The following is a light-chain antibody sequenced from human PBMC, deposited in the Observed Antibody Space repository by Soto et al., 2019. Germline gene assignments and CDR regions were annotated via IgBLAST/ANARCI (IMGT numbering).Light chain of an antibody. Sequence: EIVLTQSPGTLSLSPGERATLSCRASQSVRSNYLAWYQQKPGQAPRLLIYGASSRATGIPDRFSGSGSGTDFTLTISRLEPEDFAVYYCQQHVSAPWTFGQGTKVEIK. CDR2: GAS. V-gene: IGKV3-20*01. CDR3: QQHVSAPWT. J-gene: IGKJ1*01. CDR1: QSVRSNY.